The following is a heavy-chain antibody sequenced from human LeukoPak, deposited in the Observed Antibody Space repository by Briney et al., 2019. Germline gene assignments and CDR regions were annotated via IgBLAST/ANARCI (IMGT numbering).Heavy chain of an antibody. Sequence: GGSLRLSCAASGFTVSSNYMSWVRQAPGKGLEWVSVIYSGGSTYYADSVKGRFTISRDNSKNTLYLQMNSLRAEDTAVYYCARDLYRSGYYYGMDVWGQGTTVTVSS. CDR2: IYSGGST. CDR3: ARDLYRSGYYYGMDV. D-gene: IGHD6-25*01. CDR1: GFTVSSNY. V-gene: IGHV3-66*01. J-gene: IGHJ6*02.